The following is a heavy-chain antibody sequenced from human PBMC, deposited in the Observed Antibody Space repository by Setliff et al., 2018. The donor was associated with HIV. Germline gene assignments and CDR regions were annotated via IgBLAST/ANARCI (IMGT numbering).Heavy chain of an antibody. D-gene: IGHD6-25*01. J-gene: IGHJ4*02. CDR2: IYHSVST. Sequence: SETLSLTCAVSGYSISSGYYWGWIRQPPGKGLEWIGSIYHSVSTYYNPSLKSRVTISADTSKNQFSLRLSSVTVADTAVYYCARYSPRGYTLTGPYWGQGTLVTVSS. V-gene: IGHV4-38-2*01. CDR3: ARYSPRGYTLTGPY. CDR1: GYSISSGYY.